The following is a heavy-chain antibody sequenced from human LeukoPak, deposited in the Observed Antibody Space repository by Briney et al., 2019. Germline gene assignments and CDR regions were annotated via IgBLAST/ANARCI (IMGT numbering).Heavy chain of an antibody. CDR3: APDRAPIAAAGKV. Sequence: PGGSLRLSCAASGFTISSYAMSWVRQAPGKGLEWVSAISGSGGSTYYADSVKGRFTISRDNSKNTLYLQMNSLRAEDTAVYYCAPDRAPIAAAGKVWGQGTLVTVSS. CDR2: ISGSGGST. V-gene: IGHV3-23*01. D-gene: IGHD6-13*01. J-gene: IGHJ4*02. CDR1: GFTISSYA.